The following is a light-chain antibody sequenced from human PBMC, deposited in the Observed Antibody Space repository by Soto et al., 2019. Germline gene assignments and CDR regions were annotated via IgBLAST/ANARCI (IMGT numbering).Light chain of an antibody. Sequence: DIQMTQSPSSVSASVGDRVTITCRASQNINSHLAWFQQKPGKAPKSLISDASSLESGVPLNFSGSGSGTDFSLTISCLQPEDFAAYYCQQYHSHPVTFGGGTKLEIK. CDR2: DAS. CDR1: QNINSH. J-gene: IGKJ4*01. CDR3: QQYHSHPVT. V-gene: IGKV1-16*02.